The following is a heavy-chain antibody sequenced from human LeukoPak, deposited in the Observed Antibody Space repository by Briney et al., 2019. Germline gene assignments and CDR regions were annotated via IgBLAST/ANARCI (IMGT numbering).Heavy chain of an antibody. Sequence: GGSLRLSCAASGFTFSSYWMSWVRQAPGQGLEWVANIKQDGSEKYYVDSVKGRFTISRDNAKNSLYLQMNSLRAEDPAVYYCARPIAAAGTANYGMDVWGQGTTVTVSS. CDR3: ARPIAAAGTANYGMDV. D-gene: IGHD6-13*01. CDR2: IKQDGSEK. V-gene: IGHV3-7*01. J-gene: IGHJ6*02. CDR1: GFTFSSYW.